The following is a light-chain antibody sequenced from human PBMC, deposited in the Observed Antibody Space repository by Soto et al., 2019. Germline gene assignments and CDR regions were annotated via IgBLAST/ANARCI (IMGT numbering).Light chain of an antibody. V-gene: IGLV1-44*01. CDR1: SSNIGSNT. CDR2: SNN. Sequence: QAVVTQPPSASGNPGQRVNISCSGSSSNIGSNTVNWYQQLPGTAPKLLIYSNNQRHSGVPDRFSGSKSGTSASLAISGLQSEDEADYYCAAWDDSLNVFGGGTKLTVL. CDR3: AAWDDSLNV. J-gene: IGLJ2*01.